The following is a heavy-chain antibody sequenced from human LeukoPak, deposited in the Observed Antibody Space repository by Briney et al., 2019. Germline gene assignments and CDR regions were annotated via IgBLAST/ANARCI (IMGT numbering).Heavy chain of an antibody. Sequence: PGGSLRLSCVASGFPFKNDWMTWVRQTSGKGLEWIGRIKSQTDGGTTDYAAPLKGGFTISRDDSKNTLYLQMNSLETEDTGVYYCTIDYDYAWGSFRLAYWGQGALVTVSS. D-gene: IGHD3-16*02. CDR2: IKSQTDGGTT. J-gene: IGHJ4*02. V-gene: IGHV3-15*01. CDR3: TIDYDYAWGSFRLAY. CDR1: GFPFKNDW.